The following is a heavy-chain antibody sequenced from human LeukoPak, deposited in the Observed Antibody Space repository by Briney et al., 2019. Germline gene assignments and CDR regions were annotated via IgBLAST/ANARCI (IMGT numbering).Heavy chain of an antibody. Sequence: PSETLSLTCTVSGGSISSYYWSWIRQPPGKGLEWIGFIFYSGTTNYKPSLNSRVTISVDTSKNQFSLKLSSVTAADTAVYYCARAPYFDFWTGYYFDYWVQGTLVTVSS. CDR1: GGSISSYY. CDR2: IFYSGTT. D-gene: IGHD3-3*01. CDR3: ARAPYFDFWTGYYFDY. J-gene: IGHJ4*02. V-gene: IGHV4-59*01.